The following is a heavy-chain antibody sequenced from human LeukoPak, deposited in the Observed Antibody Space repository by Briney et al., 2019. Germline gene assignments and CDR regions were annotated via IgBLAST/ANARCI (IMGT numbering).Heavy chain of an antibody. V-gene: IGHV3-20*04. CDR1: GFTFDDYG. D-gene: IGHD2-2*01. CDR2: INWNGDST. CDR3: SRDHSSYCTSTSCSAFGMDV. J-gene: IGHJ6*02. Sequence: RPGGSLRLSCAASGFTFDDYGMSWVRQAPGKALEGVSCINWNGDSTHYADSVKGRFTISRDNAKNSLYLQMNSLRAEDTALYYCSRDHSSYCTSTSCSAFGMDVWGQGTTVTVSS.